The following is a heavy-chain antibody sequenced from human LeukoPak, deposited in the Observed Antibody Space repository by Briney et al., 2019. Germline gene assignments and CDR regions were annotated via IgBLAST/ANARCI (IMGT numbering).Heavy chain of an antibody. CDR2: MFYTGRN. J-gene: IGHJ5*02. CDR1: GASISTTPYY. D-gene: IGHD4-11*01. CDR3: ARRFQATTTDWLDP. Sequence: SETLSLTCTVSGASISTTPYYWGWIRQPPGKGLEWIGSMFYTGRNYSNSSLKSRVTISVDTSKNQFSLRLSSVTAADTAVYYCARRFQATTTDWLDPWGQGTLVTVSS. V-gene: IGHV4-39*01.